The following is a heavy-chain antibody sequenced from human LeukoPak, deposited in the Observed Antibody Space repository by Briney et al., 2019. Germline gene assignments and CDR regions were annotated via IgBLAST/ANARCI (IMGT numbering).Heavy chain of an antibody. D-gene: IGHD3-3*01. CDR2: INPSGGST. J-gene: IGHJ5*02. CDR1: GYTFTSYY. Sequence: GASVKVSCKASGYTFTSYYMHWVRQAPGQGLEWMGIINPSGGSTSYAQKFQGRVTMTRDMSTSTDYMELSSLRSEDTAVYYCARGPQYYDFWSGYYENWFDPWGQGTLVTVSS. CDR3: ARGPQYYDFWSGYYENWFDP. V-gene: IGHV1-46*01.